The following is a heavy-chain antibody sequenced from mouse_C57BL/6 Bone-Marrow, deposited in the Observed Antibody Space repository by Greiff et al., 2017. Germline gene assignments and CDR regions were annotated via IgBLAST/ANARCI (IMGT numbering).Heavy chain of an antibody. V-gene: IGHV14-4*01. CDR1: GFNIKDDY. CDR3: TTEGEGEFAY. J-gene: IGHJ3*01. Sequence: EVQLQQSGAELVRPGASVKLSCTASGFNIKDDYMHWVKQRPEQGLEWIGWIDPENGDTESASKFQGKATITADTSSNTAYLQLSSLTSEDTAVYDCTTEGEGEFAYWGQGTLVTVSA. CDR2: IDPENGDT.